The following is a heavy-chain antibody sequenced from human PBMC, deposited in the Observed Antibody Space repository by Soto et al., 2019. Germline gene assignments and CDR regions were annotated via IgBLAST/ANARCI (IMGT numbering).Heavy chain of an antibody. J-gene: IGHJ4*02. CDR2: IYYSGST. Sequence: NPSETLSLTCTVSGGSISSSSYYWGWIRQPPGKGLEWIGSIYYSGSTYYNPSLKSRVTISVDTSKNQFSLKLSSVTAADTAVYYCARHVMAAASRPFDYWGQGTLVTVSS. D-gene: IGHD6-13*01. V-gene: IGHV4-39*01. CDR3: ARHVMAAASRPFDY. CDR1: GGSISSSSYY.